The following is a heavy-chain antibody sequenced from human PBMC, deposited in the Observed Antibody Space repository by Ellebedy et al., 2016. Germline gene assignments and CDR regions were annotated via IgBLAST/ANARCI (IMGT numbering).Heavy chain of an antibody. CDR3: ARDGSEWSRDH. J-gene: IGHJ4*02. V-gene: IGHV3-21*06. Sequence: GESLTISXGASGFTFSIAGMTWVRQVPGKGLEWVATIDFSGTGTYYADSVKGRFIISRDNTKNLVFLQMNSLGVEDTAVYYCARDGSEWSRDHWGQGTLVTVSS. D-gene: IGHD3-3*01. CDR1: GFTFSIAG. CDR2: IDFSGTGT.